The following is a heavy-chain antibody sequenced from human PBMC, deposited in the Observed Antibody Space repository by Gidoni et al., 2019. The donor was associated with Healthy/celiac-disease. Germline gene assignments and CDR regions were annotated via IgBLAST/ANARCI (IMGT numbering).Heavy chain of an antibody. CDR3: AIHPAPTTVTAPIHPRLDY. V-gene: IGHV1-69*04. CDR2: IIPILGIA. CDR1: GGTFSSYA. J-gene: IGHJ4*02. Sequence: QVQLVQSGAEVKKPGSSVKVSCKASGGTFSSYAISWVRQAPGQGLEWMGRIIPILGIANYAQKFQGRVTITADKSTITAYMELSSLRSEDTAVYYCAIHPAPTTVTAPIHPRLDYWGQGTLVTVSS. D-gene: IGHD4-17*01.